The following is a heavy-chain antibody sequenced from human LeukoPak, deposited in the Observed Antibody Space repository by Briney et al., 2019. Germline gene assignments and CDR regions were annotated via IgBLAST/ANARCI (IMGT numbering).Heavy chain of an antibody. Sequence: GGSLRLSCAASGFTFSSYSMNWIRQVPGKGLEWVSYISSSSSTIYYADSVKGRFTISRDNAKNSLYLQMNSLRAEDTAVYYCARLAPRGTVAAPYYFDYWGQGTLVTVSS. CDR2: ISSSSSTI. D-gene: IGHD2-15*01. V-gene: IGHV3-48*01. CDR1: GFTFSSYS. CDR3: ARLAPRGTVAAPYYFDY. J-gene: IGHJ4*02.